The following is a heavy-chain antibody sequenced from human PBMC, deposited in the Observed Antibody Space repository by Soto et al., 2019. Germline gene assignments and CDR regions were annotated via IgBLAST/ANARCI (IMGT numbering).Heavy chain of an antibody. J-gene: IGHJ6*02. D-gene: IGHD6-13*01. Sequence: GGSLRLSCAASGFTFSSYAMSWVRQAPGKGLEWVSAISGSGGSTYYADSVKGRFTISRDNSKNTLYLQMNSLRAEDTAVYYCAKVNAWSSSSWYGTVLLDYGMDVWGQGTTVTVSS. CDR3: AKVNAWSSSSWYGTVLLDYGMDV. CDR2: ISGSGGST. CDR1: GFTFSSYA. V-gene: IGHV3-23*01.